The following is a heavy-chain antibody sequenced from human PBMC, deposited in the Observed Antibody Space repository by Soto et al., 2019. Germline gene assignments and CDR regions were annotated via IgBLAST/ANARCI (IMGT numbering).Heavy chain of an antibody. CDR3: ATIWFGELSGFWYYYGMDV. CDR2: IYYSGST. J-gene: IGHJ6*02. D-gene: IGHD3-10*01. Sequence: QLQLQESGPGLVKPSETLSLTCTVSGGSISSSSYYWGWIRQPPGKGLEWIGSIYYSGSTYYNPSLKSRVTISVDTSKNQFSLKLSSVTAADTAVYYCATIWFGELSGFWYYYGMDVWGQGTTVTVSS. CDR1: GGSISSSSYY. V-gene: IGHV4-39*01.